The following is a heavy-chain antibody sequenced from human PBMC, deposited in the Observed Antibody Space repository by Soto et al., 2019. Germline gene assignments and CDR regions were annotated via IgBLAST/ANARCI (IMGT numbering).Heavy chain of an antibody. V-gene: IGHV3-48*02. CDR3: ARDQITGNYYYYGMDV. CDR1: GFTFSSYS. D-gene: IGHD1-20*01. Sequence: PGGSLRLSCAASGFTFSSYSMNWVRQAPGKGLEWVSYISSSSSTIYYADSVKGRFTISRDNAKNSLYLQMNSLRDEDTAVYYCARDQITGNYYYYGMDVWGQGTTVNVSS. J-gene: IGHJ6*02. CDR2: ISSSSSTI.